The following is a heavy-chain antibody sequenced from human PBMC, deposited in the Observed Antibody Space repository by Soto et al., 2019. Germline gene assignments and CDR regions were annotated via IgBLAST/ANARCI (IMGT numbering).Heavy chain of an antibody. J-gene: IGHJ4*02. CDR1: GGSISSSSYY. CDR3: ARDLGGEYYDFWSGPVDY. V-gene: IGHV4-39*02. D-gene: IGHD3-3*01. CDR2: IYYSGST. Sequence: SETLSLTCTVSGGSISSSSYYWGWIRQPPGKGLEWIGSIYYSGSTYYNPSLKSRVTISVDTSKNQFSLKLSSVTAADTAVYYCARDLGGEYYDFWSGPVDYWGQGTLVTVSS.